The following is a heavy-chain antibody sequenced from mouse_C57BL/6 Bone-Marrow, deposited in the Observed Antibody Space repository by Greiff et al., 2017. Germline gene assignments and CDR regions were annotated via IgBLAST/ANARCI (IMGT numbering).Heavy chain of an antibody. Sequence: QVQLQQSGAELVMPGASVKLSCKASGYTFTSYWMHWVKQRPGQGLEWIGEIDPSDSYTNYNQKFKGKSTLTVDKSSSTAYMQLSSLTSEDSAVYYCARWGHGNYWYFDVWGTGTTGTVSS. V-gene: IGHV1-69*01. CDR2: IDPSDSYT. CDR3: ARWGHGNYWYFDV. CDR1: GYTFTSYW. J-gene: IGHJ1*03. D-gene: IGHD2-1*01.